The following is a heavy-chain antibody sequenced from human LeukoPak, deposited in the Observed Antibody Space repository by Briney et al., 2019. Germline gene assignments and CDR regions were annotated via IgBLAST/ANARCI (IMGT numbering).Heavy chain of an antibody. CDR2: IKEDGSEK. CDR1: GLTFRSHW. CDR3: ASLFDSSGHQWAFGM. J-gene: IGHJ3*02. D-gene: IGHD3-22*01. Sequence: GGSLRLSCAASGLTFRSHWMSWVRQAPGKGLEWVANIKEDGSEKYYVDSVKGRFIISRVNAENSLSLQMNSLRAEDTAVYYCASLFDSSGHQWAFGMWGRGTMVTVSS. V-gene: IGHV3-7*01.